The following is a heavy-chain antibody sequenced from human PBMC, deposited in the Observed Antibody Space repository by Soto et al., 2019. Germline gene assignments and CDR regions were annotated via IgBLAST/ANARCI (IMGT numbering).Heavy chain of an antibody. V-gene: IGHV3-15*01. D-gene: IGHD3-10*01. CDR3: TQLYRDDP. J-gene: IGHJ5*02. CDR1: GFTVKDAW. Sequence: EIQLVESGGGVVKPGESLTLSCAASGFTVKDAWMHWVRQAPGKGLEWLGLIRSQKDGGATHYAAPVRDRFTISRDDSRNTLYLRMNSLKIEEKAVYYCTQLYRDDPWGQGTLVTVSP. CDR2: IRSQKDGGAT.